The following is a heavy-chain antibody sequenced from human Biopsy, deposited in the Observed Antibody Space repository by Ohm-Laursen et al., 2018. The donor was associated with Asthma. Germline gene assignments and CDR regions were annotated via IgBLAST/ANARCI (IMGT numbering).Heavy chain of an antibody. CDR3: ASGQYYSDSRDLLDY. D-gene: IGHD3-22*01. CDR2: IYYSVST. Sequence: SQTLSLTCAVSYGSISSGTYYWSWIRQHPGKGLEWIGYIYYSVSTYYNPSLKSRVTISVDTSKNQFSLKLNSVTAADTAVYYCASGQYYSDSRDLLDYWGQGTLVTVSS. J-gene: IGHJ4*02. V-gene: IGHV4-31*11. CDR1: YGSISSGTYY.